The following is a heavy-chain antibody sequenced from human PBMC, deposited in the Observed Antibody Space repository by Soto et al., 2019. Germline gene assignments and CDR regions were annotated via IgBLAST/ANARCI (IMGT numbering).Heavy chain of an antibody. D-gene: IGHD2-15*01. V-gene: IGHV4-39*01. J-gene: IGHJ4*02. CDR1: GGSISSSSYY. CDR3: ARARYCSGGSCPTPIYYFDY. Sequence: SETLSLTCTVSGGSISSSSYYWGWIRQPPGKGLEWIGSIYYSGSTYYNPSLKSRVTISVDTSKNQFSLKLSSVTAADTAVYYCARARYCSGGSCPTPIYYFDYWGQGTLVTVSP. CDR2: IYYSGST.